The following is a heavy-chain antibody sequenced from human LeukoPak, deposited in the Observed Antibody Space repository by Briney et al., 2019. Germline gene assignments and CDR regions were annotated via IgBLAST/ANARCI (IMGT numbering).Heavy chain of an antibody. CDR3: ARVTGVVRGSSDY. CDR1: GFTFSNYA. D-gene: IGHD3-10*01. CDR2: ISSSGSYI. J-gene: IGHJ4*02. Sequence: GGSLRLSCAASGFTFSNYALNWVRQVPGTGLEWVSFISSSGSYINYADSVKGRFTISRDNAKNSLYLQMNSLRAEDTAVYYCARVTGVVRGSSDYWGQGTLVTVPS. V-gene: IGHV3-21*01.